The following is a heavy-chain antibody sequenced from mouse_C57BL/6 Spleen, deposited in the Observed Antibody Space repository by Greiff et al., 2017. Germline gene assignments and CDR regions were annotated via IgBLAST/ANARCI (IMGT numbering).Heavy chain of an antibody. CDR1: GFNIKDYY. D-gene: IGHD1-1*01. CDR2: IDPEAGET. J-gene: IGHJ3*01. Sequence: EVMLVESGAELVKPGASVQLSCTASGFNIKDYYMHWVKQRTEQGLEWIGRIDPEAGETQYAQHFQGKATISADTSSNTAYLQLSSQTTEDTAVYYCARDTTGGFAYWGQGTLVTVSA. V-gene: IGHV14-2*01. CDR3: ARDTTGGFAY.